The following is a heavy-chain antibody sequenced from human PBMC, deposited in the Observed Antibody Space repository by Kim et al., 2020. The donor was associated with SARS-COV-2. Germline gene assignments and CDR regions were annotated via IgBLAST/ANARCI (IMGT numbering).Heavy chain of an antibody. J-gene: IGHJ6*02. CDR1: GGSISSSNYH. V-gene: IGHV4-39*01. CDR3: AKGNVLNNYYYGMDV. CDR2: IYYTGST. D-gene: IGHD3-10*01. Sequence: SETLSLTCTVSGGSISSSNYHWGWIRQPPGKGLEWIGTIYYTGSTYYNPSLKSRATISVDTSKNQFSLELSSVTAADTAVYYCAKGNVLNNYYYGMDVWGQGATVTVSS.